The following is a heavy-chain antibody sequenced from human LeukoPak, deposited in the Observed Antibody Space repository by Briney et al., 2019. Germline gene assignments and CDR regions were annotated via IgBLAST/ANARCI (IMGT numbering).Heavy chain of an antibody. D-gene: IGHD5-18*01. CDR1: GVSISTIGYY. J-gene: IGHJ6*03. CDR2: IYYSGST. CDR3: ARDGYSYGPYYYYYMDV. V-gene: IGHV4-61*08. Sequence: SETLSLTCTVSGVSISTIGYYWSWIRQPPGKGLEWIGYIYYSGSTNYNPSLKSRVTISVDTSKNQFSLKLSSVTAADTAVYYCARDGYSYGPYYYYYMDVWGKGTTVTVSS.